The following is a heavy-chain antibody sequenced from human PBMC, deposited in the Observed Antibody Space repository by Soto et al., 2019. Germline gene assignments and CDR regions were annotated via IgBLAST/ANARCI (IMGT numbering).Heavy chain of an antibody. D-gene: IGHD1-20*01. J-gene: IGHJ3*01. V-gene: IGHV5-51*01. CDR2: IYPGDSDA. CDR3: ARRRITGNQGLLNAFNL. CDR1: GYSFSNYW. Sequence: GESLKISCEGSGYSFSNYWIGWVRQMPGKGLEWMGIIYPGDSDATYSPSFQGQVTISVDKSISAAYLQWSSLKASDTAMYFCARRRITGNQGLLNAFNLWGQGTLVTVS.